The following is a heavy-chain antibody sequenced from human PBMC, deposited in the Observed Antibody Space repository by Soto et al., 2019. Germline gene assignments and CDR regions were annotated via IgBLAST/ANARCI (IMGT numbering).Heavy chain of an antibody. V-gene: IGHV4-34*01. D-gene: IGHD3-3*01. Sequence: QVQLQQWGAGLLKPSETLSLTCAVYGGSFSGYYWSWIRQPPGKGLEWIGEINHSGSTNYNPSLKSRGTISVDTSKNQFSLKLSSVTAAATAVYYCARARKYYDFWSGYQIDAFDIWGQGTMVTVSS. CDR3: ARARKYYDFWSGYQIDAFDI. CDR1: GGSFSGYY. CDR2: INHSGST. J-gene: IGHJ3*02.